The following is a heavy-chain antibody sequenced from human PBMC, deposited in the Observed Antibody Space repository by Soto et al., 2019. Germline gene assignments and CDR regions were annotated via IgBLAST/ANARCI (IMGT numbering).Heavy chain of an antibody. D-gene: IGHD6-13*01. CDR2: IWYDGSNK. V-gene: IGHV3-33*01. CDR3: ARDTGDSGSWYSSNPHGAFDI. Sequence: GGSLRLSCAASGFTFSSYGMHWVRQAPGKGLEWVAVIWYDGSNKYYADSVKGRFTISRDNSKNTLYLQMNSLRAEDTAVYYCARDTGDSGSWYSSNPHGAFDIWGQGTMVTVSS. CDR1: GFTFSSYG. J-gene: IGHJ3*02.